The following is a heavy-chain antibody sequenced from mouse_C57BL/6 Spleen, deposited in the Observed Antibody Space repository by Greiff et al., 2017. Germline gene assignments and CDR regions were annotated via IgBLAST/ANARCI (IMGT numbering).Heavy chain of an antibody. J-gene: IGHJ3*01. CDR1: GYTFTSYW. Sequence: QVQLQQPGAELVMPGASVKLSCKASGYTFTSYWMHWVKQRPGQGLEWIGEIDPSDSYTNYNQKFKGKSTLTVDKSSSTAYMQLSSLTSEDSAVXYCARGDDGYYIYWGQGTLVTVSA. D-gene: IGHD2-3*01. V-gene: IGHV1-69*01. CDR3: ARGDDGYYIY. CDR2: IDPSDSYT.